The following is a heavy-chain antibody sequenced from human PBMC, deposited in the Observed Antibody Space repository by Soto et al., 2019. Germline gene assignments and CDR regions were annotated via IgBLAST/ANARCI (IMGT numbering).Heavy chain of an antibody. J-gene: IGHJ6*02. V-gene: IGHV1-8*02. CDR1: GYTFTSYD. CDR3: ARERTGSASRAV. Sequence: QVQLVQSGAEVKKPGASVKVSCKASGYTFTSYDINWVRQATGQGLEWMGWMNPNNGNTDYAQKFQGRVTMTSNTSMSPAYMELSSMRSYYTAVYYGARERTGSASRAVWGQATTVTVSS. D-gene: IGHD1-1*01. CDR2: MNPNNGNT.